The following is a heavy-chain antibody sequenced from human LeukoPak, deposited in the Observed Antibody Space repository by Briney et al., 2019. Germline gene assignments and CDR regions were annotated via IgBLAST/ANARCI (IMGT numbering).Heavy chain of an antibody. V-gene: IGHV1-69*05. D-gene: IGHD2-2*01. Sequence: GASVTVSFKASGGTFISYAISWVRQAPGQGLEWVGGIIPIFGTANYAQKFQGRVTITTDESTSTAYMELSSLRSEDTAVYYCARNGVGEYQLRLYYMDVWGKGTTVTVSS. CDR3: ARNGVGEYQLRLYYMDV. J-gene: IGHJ6*03. CDR2: IIPIFGTA. CDR1: GGTFISYA.